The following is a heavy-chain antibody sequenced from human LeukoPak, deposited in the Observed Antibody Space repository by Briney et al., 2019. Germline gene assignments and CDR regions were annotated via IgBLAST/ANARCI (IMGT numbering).Heavy chain of an antibody. CDR2: IYYSGST. CDR1: GGSISSGGYY. V-gene: IGHV4-31*03. D-gene: IGHD5-18*01. Sequence: PSETLSLTCTVSGGSISSGGYYWSWIRQHPGKGLEWIGYIYYSGSTYYNPSLKSRVSISVDTSKNHFSLMLSSVTAADTAVYYCARHMRLRGYSYGLFDYWGQGTLVTVSS. CDR3: ARHMRLRGYSYGLFDY. J-gene: IGHJ4*02.